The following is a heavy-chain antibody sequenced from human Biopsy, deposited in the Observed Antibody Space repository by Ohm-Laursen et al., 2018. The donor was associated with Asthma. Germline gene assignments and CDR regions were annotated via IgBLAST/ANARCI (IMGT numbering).Heavy chain of an antibody. V-gene: IGHV1-46*01. CDR3: ARDGPVGAPSDY. CDR2: INPSGGST. CDR1: GYTFTSYY. D-gene: IGHD1-26*01. Sequence: EASVKVSCKASGYTFTSYYMHWVRQAPGQGLEWMGIINPSGGSTSYAQKLQGRVTMTTDTSTSTAYMELRSLRSDDTAVYYCARDGPVGAPSDYWGQGTLVTVSS. J-gene: IGHJ4*02.